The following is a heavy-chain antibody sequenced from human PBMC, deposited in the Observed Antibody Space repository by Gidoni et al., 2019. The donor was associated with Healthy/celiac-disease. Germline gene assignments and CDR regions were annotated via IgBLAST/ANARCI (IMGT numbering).Heavy chain of an antibody. J-gene: IGHJ4*02. CDR2: IYYSRGT. V-gene: IGHV4-59*07. CDR3: GRYSSSSLSFDY. Sequence: QLQLQAPAAGLVKPSGTLTHTCTVCGGSISSYYWSWLRRPPGKGLGWIGYIYYSRGTNYDTSLKGQVTRSVDTSKNRFALKLSSVNDADTAVYCCGRYSSSSLSFDYWGQGTLVTVSS. CDR1: GGSISSYY. D-gene: IGHD6-13*01.